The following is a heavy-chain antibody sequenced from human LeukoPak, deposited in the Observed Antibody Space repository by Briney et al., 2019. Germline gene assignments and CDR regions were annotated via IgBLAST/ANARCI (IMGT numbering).Heavy chain of an antibody. Sequence: GGSLRLSCAASGFTVSSNYMSWVRQAPGKGLEWVSVIYSGGSTYYADSVKGRFTISRDNSKNTLYLQMNSLRAEDTAVYYCAKVQYYYDSSGSLGYYFDYWGQGTLVTVS. D-gene: IGHD3-22*01. J-gene: IGHJ4*02. CDR2: IYSGGST. V-gene: IGHV3-53*01. CDR1: GFTVSSNY. CDR3: AKVQYYYDSSGSLGYYFDY.